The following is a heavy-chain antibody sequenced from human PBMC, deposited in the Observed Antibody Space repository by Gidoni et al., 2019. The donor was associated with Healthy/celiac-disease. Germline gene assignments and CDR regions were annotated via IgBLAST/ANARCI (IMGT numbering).Heavy chain of an antibody. CDR3: ARGGITGTTALLNWFDP. D-gene: IGHD1-7*01. Sequence: QVQLVQSGAEGKKPGASVKVSGKASGYTFTGDYMHWVRQAPGQGLEWMGWINPNSGGTNYAQTFQGSVTMTRDTSISTAYIELSRLTSADTAVYFCARGGITGTTALLNWFDPWGQGTLVTVSS. CDR2: INPNSGGT. J-gene: IGHJ5*02. V-gene: IGHV1-2*02. CDR1: GYTFTGDY.